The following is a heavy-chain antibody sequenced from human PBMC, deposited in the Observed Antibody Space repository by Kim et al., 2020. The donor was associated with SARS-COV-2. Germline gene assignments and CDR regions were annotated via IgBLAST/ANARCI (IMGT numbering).Heavy chain of an antibody. J-gene: IGHJ4*02. V-gene: IGHV1-18*04. CDR2: ISAHNGNT. CDR3: ARDLGTYYYDISGRSLFDH. Sequence: ASVKVSCKASGDTFSTYGISWVRQAPGQGLERMGWISAHNGNTNYAQNLQGRVTMTTDTSTNTAYMELRSLRSDDTAVYYCARDLGTYYYDISGRSLFDHWGQGTLVTVSS. D-gene: IGHD3-22*01. CDR1: GDTFSTYG.